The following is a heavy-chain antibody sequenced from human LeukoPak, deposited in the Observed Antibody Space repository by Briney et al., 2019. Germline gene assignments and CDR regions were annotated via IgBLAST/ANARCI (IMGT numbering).Heavy chain of an antibody. Sequence: GGSLRLSCAASGFAFSSFAMGWVRQSPGKGLEWLSTINGSGNTTFYSDSVKGRFTISRDNSKNTFYLHMDSLRPDDTATYYCTKELHVAVAVADYYYFYMDVWGRGTAVTVSS. CDR2: INGSGNTT. V-gene: IGHV3-23*01. CDR3: TKELHVAVAVADYYYFYMDV. J-gene: IGHJ6*03. D-gene: IGHD6-19*01. CDR1: GFAFSSFA.